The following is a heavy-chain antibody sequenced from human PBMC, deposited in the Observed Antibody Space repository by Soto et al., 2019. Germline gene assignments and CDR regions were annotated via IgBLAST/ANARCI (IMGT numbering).Heavy chain of an antibody. Sequence: SDTLSLTCTVSGGSVSSGSYYWSWIRQPPGKGLEWIGYIYYSGSTNYNPSLKSRVTISVDTSENQFSLKLSSVTAADTAVYYCARVGIVGATTDYWGQGTLVTVSS. CDR2: IYYSGST. J-gene: IGHJ4*02. CDR1: GGSVSSGSYY. D-gene: IGHD1-26*01. V-gene: IGHV4-61*01. CDR3: ARVGIVGATTDY.